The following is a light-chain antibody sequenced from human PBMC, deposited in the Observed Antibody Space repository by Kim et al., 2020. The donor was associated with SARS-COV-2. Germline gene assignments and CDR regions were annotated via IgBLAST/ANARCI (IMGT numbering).Light chain of an antibody. J-gene: IGLJ3*02. CDR3: NSRDSSGNLL. CDR1: SLRSYY. CDR2: GKN. V-gene: IGLV3-19*01. Sequence: ALGQTVRITCQGDSLRSYYASWYQQKPGQAPVLVIYGKNNRPSGIPDRFSGSSSGNTASLTITGAQAEDEADYYCNSRDSSGNLLFGGGTKLTVL.